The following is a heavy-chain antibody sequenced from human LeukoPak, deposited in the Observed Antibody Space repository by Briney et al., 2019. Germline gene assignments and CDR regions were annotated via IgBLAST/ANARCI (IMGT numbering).Heavy chain of an antibody. D-gene: IGHD6-19*01. J-gene: IGHJ6*02. Sequence: GGSLRLSCAASGFMFDNFWMSWVRQAPGKGLEWVANIRQDGGQKYDVDSVKGRFTISRDNAKSSLYLQMNRLRVEDTAVYFCARVLAVPVAVHYYYGLDVWGQGTTVTVS. CDR1: GFMFDNFW. CDR3: ARVLAVPVAVHYYYGLDV. CDR2: IRQDGGQK. V-gene: IGHV3-7*04.